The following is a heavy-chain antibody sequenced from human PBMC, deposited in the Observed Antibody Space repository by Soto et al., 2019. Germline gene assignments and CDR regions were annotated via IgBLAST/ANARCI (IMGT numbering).Heavy chain of an antibody. CDR3: ARVAGYGDYRFDY. D-gene: IGHD4-17*01. Sequence: QVQLVESGGGLVKPVGSLRLSCAASGFTFSEYYMSWIRQAPGKGLEWVSSISISSGYTNYADSVKGRFTVSRDNAKNSLYLLMNSLRAEDTAVYYCARVAGYGDYRFDYWGQGALVTVSS. V-gene: IGHV3-11*06. CDR2: ISISSGYT. J-gene: IGHJ4*02. CDR1: GFTFSEYY.